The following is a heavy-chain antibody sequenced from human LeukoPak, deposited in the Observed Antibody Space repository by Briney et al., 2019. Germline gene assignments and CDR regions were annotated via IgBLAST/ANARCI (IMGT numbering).Heavy chain of an antibody. D-gene: IGHD4-11*01. V-gene: IGHV4-38-2*01. CDR3: ARRTVTTSYFDY. CDR2: IYHSGST. Sequence: PSEALSLTCAVSGYSISSDYYWGWIRPPPGKGVEWIGSIYHSGSTYYNPSLKSRVTISVDTSKNQFSLKLSSVTAADTAVYYCARRTVTTSYFDYWGQGTLVTVSS. CDR1: GYSISSDYY. J-gene: IGHJ4*02.